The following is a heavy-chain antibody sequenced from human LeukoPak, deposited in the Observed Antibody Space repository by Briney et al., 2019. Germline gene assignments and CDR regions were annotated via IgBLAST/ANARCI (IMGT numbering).Heavy chain of an antibody. Sequence: GGSLRLSCAASGFTFSSYAMHWVRQAPGKGLEWVAVISYDGSNKYYADSVKGRFTISRDNSKNTLYLQMNSLRAEDTAMYYCAREGNYYDSSGSFDVWGQGTLVTVSS. D-gene: IGHD3-22*01. V-gene: IGHV3-30*01. J-gene: IGHJ4*02. CDR3: AREGNYYDSSGSFDV. CDR1: GFTFSSYA. CDR2: ISYDGSNK.